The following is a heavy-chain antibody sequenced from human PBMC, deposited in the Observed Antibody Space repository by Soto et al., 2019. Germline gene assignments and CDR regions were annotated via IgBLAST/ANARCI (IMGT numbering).Heavy chain of an antibody. CDR3: IPSPYFYHSIGYYTLDH. V-gene: IGHV3-15*07. CDR1: GFTFSDAW. CDR2: IKSKTDGGTT. D-gene: IGHD3-22*01. J-gene: IGHJ4*02. Sequence: EVQLVESGGGLVKPGGSLRLSCADSGFTFSDAWMNWVRHAPGKGLEWVGRIKSKTDGGTTDYAAPVKGRFTISKDDSKNRLYLQMTSLKTEDTAVYYRIPSPYFYHSIGYYTLDHWGQGTLVTVSS.